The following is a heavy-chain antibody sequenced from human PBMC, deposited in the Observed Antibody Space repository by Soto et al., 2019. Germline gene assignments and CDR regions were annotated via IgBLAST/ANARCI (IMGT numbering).Heavy chain of an antibody. J-gene: IGHJ4*02. CDR2: VNPSGGHT. D-gene: IGHD2-21*02. V-gene: IGHV1-46*01. CDR1: GDTFTNYY. Sequence: QVQLMQSGAEVKKPGASVKVSCKASGDTFTNYYIHWVRQAPGQGLEWMGTVNPSGGHTTYAQHCLGSVNRTRDTYASTLYMVLSSLTSGDTAVYYCARGGHLVVVTAALDYGGQGTLVTVSS. CDR3: ARGGHLVVVTAALDY.